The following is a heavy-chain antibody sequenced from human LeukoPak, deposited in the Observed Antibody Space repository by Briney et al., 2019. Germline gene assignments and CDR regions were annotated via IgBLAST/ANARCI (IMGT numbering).Heavy chain of an antibody. J-gene: IGHJ4*02. D-gene: IGHD3-10*01. CDR2: INYSGST. CDR1: GGSSSDYY. CDR3: ASGSYYASMGY. Sequence: SETLSLTCAVYGGSSSDYYWSWIRQPPGKGLEWIGEINYSGSTYYNPSLRGRVTISIDTSKNQFSLKLSSVTAADTAVYYCASGSYYASMGYWGQGTLVTVST. V-gene: IGHV4-34*01.